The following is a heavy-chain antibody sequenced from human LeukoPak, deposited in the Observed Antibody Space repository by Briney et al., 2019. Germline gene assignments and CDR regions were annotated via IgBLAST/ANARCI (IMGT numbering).Heavy chain of an antibody. Sequence: GGSLRLSCAASGFTFSSYGMHWVRQAPGKGLEWVAVIWYDGSNKYYVDSVKGRFTISRDNSKNTLYLQMNSLRSEDTAVYYCARAKLDSSGYSFDYWGQGTLVTVSS. J-gene: IGHJ4*02. CDR2: IWYDGSNK. D-gene: IGHD3-22*01. CDR1: GFTFSSYG. V-gene: IGHV3-33*01. CDR3: ARAKLDSSGYSFDY.